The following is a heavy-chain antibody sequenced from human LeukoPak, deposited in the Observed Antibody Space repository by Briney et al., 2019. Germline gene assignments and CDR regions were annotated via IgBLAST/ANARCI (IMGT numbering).Heavy chain of an antibody. Sequence: ASVKVSCKASGYTFTGYYMHLVRQAPGQGLEWMGWINPNSGGKNYAQKFQGRVTMTRDTSISTAYMELSRLRSDDTAVYYCAREDCSGGSCHPDYWGQGTLVTVSS. CDR3: AREDCSGGSCHPDY. J-gene: IGHJ4*02. CDR1: GYTFTGYY. D-gene: IGHD2-15*01. CDR2: INPNSGGK. V-gene: IGHV1-2*02.